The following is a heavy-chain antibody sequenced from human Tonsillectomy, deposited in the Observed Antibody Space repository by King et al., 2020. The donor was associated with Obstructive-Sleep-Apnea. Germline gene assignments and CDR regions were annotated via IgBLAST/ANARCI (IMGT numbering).Heavy chain of an antibody. Sequence: VQLVESGGGLVQPGRSLRLSCAASGFTFDDYAMHWVRQAPGKGLEWVSGINWNSGYIGYADSMKGRFTISRDNAKNSLYLQMNSLRAEDTALYYCAKAFSDETYCGGDCYTDNAFDIWGQGTMVTVSS. CDR1: GFTFDDYA. CDR2: INWNSGYI. J-gene: IGHJ3*02. D-gene: IGHD2-21*02. CDR3: AKAFSDETYCGGDCYTDNAFDI. V-gene: IGHV3-9*01.